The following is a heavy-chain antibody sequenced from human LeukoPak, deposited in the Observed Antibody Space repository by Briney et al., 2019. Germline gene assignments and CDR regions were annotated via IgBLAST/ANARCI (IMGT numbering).Heavy chain of an antibody. CDR2: IYPSDSDT. CDR3: ARHRPAAQGYCYMDV. Sequence: GESLKISCKGSGYSFTTYWIGWVRQMPGKGLEWMGIIYPSDSDTRYSPSFQGQVTISADKSTSTAYLQWSSLKASDTAMYYCARHRPAAQGYCYMDVWGKGTTVTISS. D-gene: IGHD2-2*01. CDR1: GYSFTTYW. V-gene: IGHV5-51*01. J-gene: IGHJ6*03.